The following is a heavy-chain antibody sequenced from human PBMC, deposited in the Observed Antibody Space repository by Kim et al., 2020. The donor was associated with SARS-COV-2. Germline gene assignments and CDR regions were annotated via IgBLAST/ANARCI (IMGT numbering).Heavy chain of an antibody. J-gene: IGHJ4*02. Sequence: YADSVKGRFTISRDNSKNSLYLQMNSLRAEDTASYYCAKDYSSSGYAFEYWGQGTLVTVSS. CDR3: AKDYSSSGYAFEY. D-gene: IGHD3-22*01. V-gene: IGHV3-43D*03.